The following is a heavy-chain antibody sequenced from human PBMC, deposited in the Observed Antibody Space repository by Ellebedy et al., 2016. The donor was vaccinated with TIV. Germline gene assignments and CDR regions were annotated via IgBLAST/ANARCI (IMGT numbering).Heavy chain of an antibody. J-gene: IGHJ3*02. CDR1: GFTVSSNY. CDR2: IYSGGST. V-gene: IGHV3-53*01. D-gene: IGHD1-1*01. Sequence: GGSLRLXXAASGFTVSSNYMSWVRQAPGKGLEWVSVIYSGGSTYYADSVKGRFTISRDNSKNTLYLQMNSLRAEDTAVYYCATELAWDNAFDIWGQGTMVTVSS. CDR3: ATELAWDNAFDI.